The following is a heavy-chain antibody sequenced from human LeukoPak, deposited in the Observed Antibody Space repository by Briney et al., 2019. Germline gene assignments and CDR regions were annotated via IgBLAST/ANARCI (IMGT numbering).Heavy chain of an antibody. CDR3: ARGARGY. CDR1: GFTFSSYE. CDR2: ISSSSSYI. J-gene: IGHJ4*02. Sequence: GGSLRLSCAASGFTFSSYEMNWVRQAPGKGLEWVSSISSSSSYIYYADSVKGRFTISRDNAKNSLYLQMNSLRAEDTAVYYCARGARGYWGQGTLVTVSS. V-gene: IGHV3-21*01.